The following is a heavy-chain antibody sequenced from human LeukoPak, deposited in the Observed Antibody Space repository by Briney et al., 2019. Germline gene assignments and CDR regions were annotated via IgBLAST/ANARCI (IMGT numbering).Heavy chain of an antibody. Sequence: SETLSLTCTVYGGSISSSSYYWGWIRQPPGKGLEWIGSVYYSGSTYYNPSLKSRVTISVDTSKNQFSLKLSSVTAADTAVYYCARSSGYYRIDYWGQGTLVTVSS. D-gene: IGHD3-22*01. V-gene: IGHV4-39*01. CDR1: GGSISSSSYY. CDR2: VYYSGST. J-gene: IGHJ4*02. CDR3: ARSSGYYRIDY.